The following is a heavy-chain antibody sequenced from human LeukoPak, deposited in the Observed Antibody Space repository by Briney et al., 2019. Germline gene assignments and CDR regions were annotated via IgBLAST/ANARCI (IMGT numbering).Heavy chain of an antibody. J-gene: IGHJ3*02. V-gene: IGHV2-5*01. CDR2: IYWNDDK. Sequence: SGHTLAKPRQPLTLTCTFSEFSFSSSGMGVGWIRQPPRKALDWLALIYWNDDKRHSPSLKRRLTITKDTSENQVVLTITNMDPVDTATYYCAHINDYLNYFDSWGQGTMVTVSS. CDR1: EFSFSSSGMG. CDR3: AHINDYLNYFDS. D-gene: IGHD5-12*01.